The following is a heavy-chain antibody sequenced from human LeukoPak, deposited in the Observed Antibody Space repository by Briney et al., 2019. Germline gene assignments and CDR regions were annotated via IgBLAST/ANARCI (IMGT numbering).Heavy chain of an antibody. D-gene: IGHD3-10*01. V-gene: IGHV3-30*18. J-gene: IGHJ4*02. CDR2: ISYDGSNK. CDR1: GFTFSSYG. CDR3: AKDPYTYGSGSYFFDY. Sequence: GGSLRLSCAASGFTFSSYGMHWVRQAPGKGLEWVAVISYDGSNKYYADPVKGRFTISRDNSKNTLYLQMNSLRAEDTAVYYCAKDPYTYGSGSYFFDYWGQGTLVTVSS.